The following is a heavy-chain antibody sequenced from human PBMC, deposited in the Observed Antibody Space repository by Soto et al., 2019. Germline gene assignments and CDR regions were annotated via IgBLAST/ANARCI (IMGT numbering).Heavy chain of an antibody. V-gene: IGHV4-59*08. CDR3: ARLMYYDILTGYYTGAFDI. Sequence: PSETLSLTCTVSGGSIGSYYGSWIRQPPGKGLEWIGYIYYSGSTNYNPSLKSRVTISVDTSKNQFSLKLSSVTAADTAVYYCARLMYYDILTGYYTGAFDIWGQGTMVTVSS. D-gene: IGHD3-9*01. CDR1: GGSIGSYY. CDR2: IYYSGST. J-gene: IGHJ3*02.